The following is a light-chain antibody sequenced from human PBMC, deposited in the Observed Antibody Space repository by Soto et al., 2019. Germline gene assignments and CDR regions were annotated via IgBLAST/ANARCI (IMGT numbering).Light chain of an antibody. J-gene: IGKJ5*01. CDR2: GAS. CDR1: QSVSSSY. CDR3: QQYGSSPLIT. V-gene: IGKV3-20*01. Sequence: EIVLTQSPGTLSLSPGERATLSCRASQSVSSSYLAWYQQKPGQGPRLLIYGASSRATGIPDRFSGSGSGTDFPLTISRLEPEDFAVYYCQQYGSSPLITFGQGTRLAIK.